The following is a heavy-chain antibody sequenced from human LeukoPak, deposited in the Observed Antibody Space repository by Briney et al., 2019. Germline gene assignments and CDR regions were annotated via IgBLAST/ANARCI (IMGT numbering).Heavy chain of an antibody. V-gene: IGHV3-7*05. CDR2: INQGGSAK. D-gene: IGHD5-18*01. J-gene: IGHJ1*01. CDR1: GFTFSNYW. CDR3: ARATA. Sequence: GGSLRLSCAASGFTFSNYWMSWVRQAPGKGLEWVATINQGGSAKYSVESVKGRFTISRDNAKNSLYLQIISLRAEDTAVYYCARATAWGQGTLVTVSS.